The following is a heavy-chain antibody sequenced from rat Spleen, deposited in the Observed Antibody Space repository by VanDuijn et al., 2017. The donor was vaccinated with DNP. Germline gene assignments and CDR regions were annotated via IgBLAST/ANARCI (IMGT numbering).Heavy chain of an antibody. D-gene: IGHD1-11*01. J-gene: IGHJ2*01. V-gene: IGHV5-27*01. CDR1: GFTFSAYY. Sequence: EVQLVESGGGSVPPGGSLKVSCAASGFTFSAYYMAWVRQAPAKGLEWVAYIGSAAYAPYYGDSVKGRFTISRDNAKSTLYLQMDSLRSEDTATYYCIQRTTYGWGQGVMVTVSS. CDR3: IQRTTYG. CDR2: IGSAAYAP.